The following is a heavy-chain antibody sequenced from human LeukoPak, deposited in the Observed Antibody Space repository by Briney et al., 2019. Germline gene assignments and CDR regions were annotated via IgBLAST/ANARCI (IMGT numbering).Heavy chain of an antibody. Sequence: GGSLRLSCAASGFTFSSYAMNWVRQAPGKGLEWVSAISGSGGTIYYADSVKGRFTISRDKSKNTVYLQMNSLRDEDTAVYYCVRLNTVTPFDYWGQGTLVTVSS. V-gene: IGHV3-23*01. CDR3: VRLNTVTPFDY. D-gene: IGHD4-17*01. J-gene: IGHJ4*02. CDR1: GFTFSSYA. CDR2: ISGSGGTI.